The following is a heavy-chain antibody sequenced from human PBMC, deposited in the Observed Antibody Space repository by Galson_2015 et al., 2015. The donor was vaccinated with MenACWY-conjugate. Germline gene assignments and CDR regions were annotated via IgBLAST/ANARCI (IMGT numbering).Heavy chain of an antibody. Sequence: CAISGDSVSSNSAAWTWIRQSPSRGLEWLGRAYCRSRWHNDYAVSVKSRITINPDTSRNQLSLQLSSVTPEDTAVYYCARGVTRTSGTINWYFDFWGRGTLVTVSS. CDR2: AYCRSRWHN. D-gene: IGHD6-13*01. CDR1: GDSVSSNSAA. CDR3: ARGVTRTSGTINWYFDF. J-gene: IGHJ2*01. V-gene: IGHV6-1*01.